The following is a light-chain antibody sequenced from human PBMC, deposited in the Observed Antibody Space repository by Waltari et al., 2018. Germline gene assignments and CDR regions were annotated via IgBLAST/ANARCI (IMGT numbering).Light chain of an antibody. V-gene: IGKV1-9*01. Sequence: DIQLTQSPSFLSASIGDRVTITCRASQGISCYLAWYQQKPGKAPKLLIYAASTLQSGVPSRFSGSGSGTEFTLTISSLQPEDFATYYCQELNTYPQSLTFGGGTKVEI. CDR1: QGISCY. CDR2: AAS. CDR3: QELNTYPQSLT. J-gene: IGKJ4*01.